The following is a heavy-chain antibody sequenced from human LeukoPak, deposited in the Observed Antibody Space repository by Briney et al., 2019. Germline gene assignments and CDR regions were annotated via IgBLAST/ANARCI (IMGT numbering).Heavy chain of an antibody. J-gene: IGHJ6*02. CDR1: GFTFSSYS. CDR2: VFYSGST. CDR3: ARIYCRGGNCSPLVPHYYYEMDV. V-gene: IGHV4-39*07. Sequence: PGGSLRLSCAASGFTFSSYSMNWIRQPPGKGLEWIGSVFYSGSTYYNPSLKSRVTISLDTSKNQFSLTLTSVTAADTAVYYCARIYCRGGNCSPLVPHYYYEMDVWGQGTTVTVSS. D-gene: IGHD2-15*01.